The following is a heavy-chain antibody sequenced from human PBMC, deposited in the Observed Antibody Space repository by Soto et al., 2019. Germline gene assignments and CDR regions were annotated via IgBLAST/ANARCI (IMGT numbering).Heavy chain of an antibody. J-gene: IGHJ3*02. CDR3: ARGSIRILWFGELFGGHDAFDI. CDR1: GYTFTSYV. V-gene: IGHV1-3*01. D-gene: IGHD3-10*01. CDR2: INAGNGNT. Sequence: ASVKVSCKASGYTFTSYVMHWVRQAPGQRLEWMGWINAGNGNTKYSQKFQGRVTITRDTSASTAYMELSSLRSEDTAVYYCARGSIRILWFGELFGGHDAFDIWGQGTMVTVSS.